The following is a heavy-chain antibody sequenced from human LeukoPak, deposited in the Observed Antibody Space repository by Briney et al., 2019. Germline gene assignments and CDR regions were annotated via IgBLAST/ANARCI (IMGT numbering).Heavy chain of an antibody. V-gene: IGHV1-24*01. CDR2: FDPEDGET. CDR1: GYTLTELS. D-gene: IGHD6-13*01. J-gene: IGHJ4*02. CDR3: ATTSYSSSPPDY. Sequence: ASVKVSCKVSGYTLTELSMHWVRQAPGKGLEWMGGFDPEDGETIYAQKFQGRVTMTEDTSTDTAHMELSSLRSEDTAVYYCATTSYSSSPPDYWGQGTLVTVSS.